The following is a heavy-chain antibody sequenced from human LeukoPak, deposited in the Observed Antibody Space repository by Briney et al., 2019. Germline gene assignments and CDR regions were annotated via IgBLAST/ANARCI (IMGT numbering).Heavy chain of an antibody. CDR2: IYYSGST. J-gene: IGHJ4*02. D-gene: IGHD3-10*01. CDR1: GGSISSSSYY. V-gene: IGHV4-39*01. CDR3: ASFPYYYGSGNEV. Sequence: SETLSLTCTVSGGSISSSSYYWGWIRQPPGKGLEWIGSIYYSGSTYYNPSLKSRVTISVDTSKNQFSLKLSSVTAADTAVYYCASFPYYYGSGNEVWGQGTLVTVSS.